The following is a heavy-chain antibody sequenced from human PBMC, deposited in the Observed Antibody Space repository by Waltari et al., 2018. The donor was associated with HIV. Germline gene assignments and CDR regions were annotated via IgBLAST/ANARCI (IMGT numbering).Heavy chain of an antibody. CDR3: ARGANYYDSSGYFDY. CDR1: GYTFTSYY. V-gene: IGHV1-46*01. J-gene: IGHJ4*02. D-gene: IGHD3-22*01. CDR2: INPSGGST. Sequence: QVQLVQSGAEVKKPGASVKVSCKASGYTFTSYYMHWVRQAPGQGLEWMGIINPSGGSTSYAQKFQGRVTMTRDAATGTVYMELSSLSSEDTAVYYCARGANYYDSSGYFDYWGQGTLVTVSS.